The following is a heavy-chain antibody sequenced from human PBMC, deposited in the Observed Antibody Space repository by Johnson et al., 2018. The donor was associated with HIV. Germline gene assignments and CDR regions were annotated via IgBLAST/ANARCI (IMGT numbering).Heavy chain of an antibody. CDR2: IKSKTDGGTT. CDR3: TAHYRNAFDI. J-gene: IGHJ3*02. Sequence: VQLVESGGGLVKPGESLRLSCAASGFSFSNAWMNWVRQAPGNGLEWVCRIKSKTDGGTTDYAAPVKGRFTLSRDDSKNTLFLQMNSLKTEDTALYYCTAHYRNAFDIWGQGTMVTVSS. V-gene: IGHV3-15*01. D-gene: IGHD1-26*01. CDR1: GFSFSNAW.